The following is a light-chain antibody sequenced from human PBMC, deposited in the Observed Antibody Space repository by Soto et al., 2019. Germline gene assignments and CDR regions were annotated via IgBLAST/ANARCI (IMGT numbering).Light chain of an antibody. J-gene: IGKJ2*01. CDR2: WAS. V-gene: IGKV4-1*01. CDR1: QSSLYSLYNQNF. CDR3: HQYYSAPYT. Sequence: DIVMTQSPDSLAVSLGERATINCKSSQSSLYSLYNQNFLAWSQQKPGQPPKLLIYWASIRDSGVPGRFSGSDSGTDFTLTISSLQAEDVAVYYCHQYYSAPYTFGPGTKLEIK.